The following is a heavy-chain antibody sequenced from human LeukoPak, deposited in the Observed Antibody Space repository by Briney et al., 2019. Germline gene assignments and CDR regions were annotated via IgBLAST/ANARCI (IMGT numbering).Heavy chain of an antibody. J-gene: IGHJ4*02. Sequence: GRSLRLSCAASGFTFSSYAMHWVRQAPGKGLEWVAFISYDGSNKYYADSVKGRFTISRDNSKNTLYLQMNSLRAEDTAVYYCASLDRDYYDSSGSYFDYWGQGTLVTVSS. CDR1: GFTFSSYA. D-gene: IGHD3-22*01. V-gene: IGHV3-30-3*01. CDR2: ISYDGSNK. CDR3: ASLDRDYYDSSGSYFDY.